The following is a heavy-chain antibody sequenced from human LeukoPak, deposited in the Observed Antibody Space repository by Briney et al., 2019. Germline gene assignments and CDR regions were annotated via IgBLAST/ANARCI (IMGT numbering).Heavy chain of an antibody. CDR2: INHSGST. V-gene: IGHV4-34*01. Sequence: SETLSLTCAVYGGSFSGYYWSLIRQPPGKGLEWIGEINHSGSTNYNPSLKSRVTISVDTSKNQFSLKLSSVTAADTAVYYCARGRVGYYGSGSYYKRWFDPWGQGTLVTVSS. CDR3: ARGRVGYYGSGSYYKRWFDP. J-gene: IGHJ5*02. CDR1: GGSFSGYY. D-gene: IGHD3-10*01.